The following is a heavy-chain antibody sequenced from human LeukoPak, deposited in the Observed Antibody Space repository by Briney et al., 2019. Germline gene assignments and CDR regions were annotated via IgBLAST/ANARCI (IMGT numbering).Heavy chain of an antibody. CDR1: GFTISNYY. CDR2: IYSEGST. Sequence: GGSMRLSCAASGFTISNYYMTWVRQAPGKVLEWVSVIYSEGSTYYADSVKGRFTISRDTSKNMVYLQMNSLRAEDTAVYFCTSSAWDYWGQGTLVTVSS. D-gene: IGHD6-6*01. CDR3: TSSAWDY. J-gene: IGHJ4*02. V-gene: IGHV3-66*01.